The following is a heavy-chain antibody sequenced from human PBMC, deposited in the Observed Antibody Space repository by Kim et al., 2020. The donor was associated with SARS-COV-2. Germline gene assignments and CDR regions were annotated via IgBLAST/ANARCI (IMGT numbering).Heavy chain of an antibody. J-gene: IGHJ3*02. V-gene: IGHV3-43D*03. CDR2: ISWDGGST. CDR3: AKDIGYSYGYAHAFDI. Sequence: GGSLRLSCAASGFTFDDYAMHWVRQAPGKGLEWVSLISWDGGSTYYADSVKGRFNISRDNSKNSLYLQMNSLRAEDTALYYCAKDIGYSYGYAHAFDIWGQGTMVTVSS. D-gene: IGHD5-18*01. CDR1: GFTFDDYA.